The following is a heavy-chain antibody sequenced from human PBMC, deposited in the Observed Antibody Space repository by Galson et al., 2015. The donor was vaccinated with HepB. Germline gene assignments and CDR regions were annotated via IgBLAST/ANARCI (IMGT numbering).Heavy chain of an antibody. V-gene: IGHV4-59*01. D-gene: IGHD1-26*01. J-gene: IGHJ5*02. CDR1: GGSISSYY. Sequence: LSLTCTVSGGSISSYYWSWIRQPPGKGLEWIGYIYYSGSTNYNPSLKSRVTISADTSKNQFSLKLSSVTAADTAVYYCARKVGATNWFDPWGQGTLVTVSS. CDR2: IYYSGST. CDR3: ARKVGATNWFDP.